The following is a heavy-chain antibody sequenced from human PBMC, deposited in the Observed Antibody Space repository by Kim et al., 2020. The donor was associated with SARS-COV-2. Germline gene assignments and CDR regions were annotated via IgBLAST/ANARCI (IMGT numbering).Heavy chain of an antibody. CDR3: TRGGTVANSYFDPMDV. J-gene: IGHJ6*02. D-gene: IGHD2-21*01. V-gene: IGHV3-72*01. CDR2: TRNKANGYTT. Sequence: GGSLRLSCAASGFTFSDHYMDWVRQAPGKGLEWVGRTRNKANGYTTEYAASVEGRFTVSRDDSKNLLYLQMSSLETEDTAVYFCTRGGTVANSYFDPMDVWGQGTPVTVSS. CDR1: GFTFSDHY.